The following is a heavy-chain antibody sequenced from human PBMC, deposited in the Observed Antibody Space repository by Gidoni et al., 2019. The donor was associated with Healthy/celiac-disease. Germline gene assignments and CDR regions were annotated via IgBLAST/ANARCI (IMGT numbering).Heavy chain of an antibody. Sequence: EVQRVESGGGLVKQGGSLRLSCAASGFTFSSYSMNWVRQAPGKGLEWVSSISSSSSYLFYADSVKGRFTISKDNAKNSLYLQMNSLRAEDTAVYYCARDSFTRVLYGSVGRDFDYWGQGTLVTVSS. D-gene: IGHD3-10*01. J-gene: IGHJ4*02. V-gene: IGHV3-21*01. CDR3: ARDSFTRVLYGSVGRDFDY. CDR1: GFTFSSYS. CDR2: ISSSSSYL.